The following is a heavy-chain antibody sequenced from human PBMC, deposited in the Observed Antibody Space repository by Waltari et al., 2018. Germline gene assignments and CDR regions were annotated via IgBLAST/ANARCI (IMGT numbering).Heavy chain of an antibody. CDR3: AREVVPPARVVVNWFDP. CDR2: INTNTRNP. CDR1: GYSFTNYA. D-gene: IGHD2-2*01. J-gene: IGHJ5*02. Sequence: QVQLVQSGSELKKPGASVKVSCKASGYSFTNYAINWIRQALGQGLKLLGWINTNTRNPVYVQGFTGRFVFSLDTSVNTAYLQINSLKAEDTAVYFCAREVVPPARVVVNWFDPWGQGTLVTVSS. V-gene: IGHV7-4-1*02.